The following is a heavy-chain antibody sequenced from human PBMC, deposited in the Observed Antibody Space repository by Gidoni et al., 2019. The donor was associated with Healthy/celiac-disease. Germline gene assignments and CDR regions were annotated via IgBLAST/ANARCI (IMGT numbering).Heavy chain of an antibody. CDR3: ARYTYYYDSSGPEAFDI. CDR2: ISSSSSYI. J-gene: IGHJ3*02. V-gene: IGHV3-21*01. D-gene: IGHD3-22*01. Sequence: EVQLVESGGGLFKPGGSLRLSCAASGFTFSSYSMNWVRQAPGKGLEWVSSISSSSSYIYYADSVKGRFTISRDNAKNSLYLQMNSLRAEDTAVYYCARYTYYYDSSGPEAFDIWGQGTMVTVSS. CDR1: GFTFSSYS.